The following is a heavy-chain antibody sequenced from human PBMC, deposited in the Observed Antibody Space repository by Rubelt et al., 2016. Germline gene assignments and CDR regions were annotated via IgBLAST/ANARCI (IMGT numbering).Heavy chain of an antibody. CDR2: INPSGGSK. V-gene: IGHV1-46*01. CDR3: AREQETTVTIEGVLGY. Sequence: QVQLVQSGAEVKKPGASVKVSCKASGYTFTSYAMHWVRQAPGQRLEWMGIINPSGGSKSYAQKFQGRVTMTRDTSTSTVYMELSSLRSEDTAVYYCAREQETTVTIEGVLGYWGQGTLVTVSS. D-gene: IGHD4-17*01. CDR1: GYTFTSYA. J-gene: IGHJ4*02.